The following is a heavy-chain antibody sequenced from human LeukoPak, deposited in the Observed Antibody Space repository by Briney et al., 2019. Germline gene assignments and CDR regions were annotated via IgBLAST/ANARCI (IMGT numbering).Heavy chain of an antibody. Sequence: GGSLRLSCAASGFTFSSYGMHWVRQAPGEGLEWVAVISYDGSNKYYADSVKGRFTISRDNSKNTLYLQMNSLRAEDTAVYYCAKDWGSSGSYYYYYGMDVWGQGTTVTVSS. CDR3: AKDWGSSGSYYYYYGMDV. CDR1: GFTFSSYG. V-gene: IGHV3-30*18. CDR2: ISYDGSNK. D-gene: IGHD6-19*01. J-gene: IGHJ6*02.